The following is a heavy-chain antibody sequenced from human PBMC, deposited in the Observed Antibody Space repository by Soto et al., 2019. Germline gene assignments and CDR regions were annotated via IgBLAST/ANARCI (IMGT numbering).Heavy chain of an antibody. V-gene: IGHV3-48*01. CDR1: GFTFSSYS. Sequence: GGSLRLSCAASGFTFSSYSMNWVRQAPGKGLEWVSYISSSSSTIYYADSVKGRFTISRDNAKNSLYLQMNSLRAEDTAVYYCARALRRLVVVPAATTDDYYYYMDVWGKGTTVTVSS. J-gene: IGHJ6*03. CDR2: ISSSSSTI. D-gene: IGHD2-2*01. CDR3: ARALRRLVVVPAATTDDYYYYMDV.